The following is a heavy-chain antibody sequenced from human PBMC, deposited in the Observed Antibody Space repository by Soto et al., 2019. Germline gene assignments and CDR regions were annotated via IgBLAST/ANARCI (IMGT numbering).Heavy chain of an antibody. CDR3: ARDGGRHSGGIDY. Sequence: QVQLVQSGAEVKKPGSSVKVSCKASGGTFSSYSINWVRQAPGQGLEWMGEIIPIFGTANYAQKLQGRVTITADDSTSTAYMELSSLRSEEAAVYSCARDGGRHSGGIDYWGQGTLVTVSS. D-gene: IGHD1-26*01. CDR1: GGTFSSYS. V-gene: IGHV1-69*01. J-gene: IGHJ4*02. CDR2: IIPIFGTA.